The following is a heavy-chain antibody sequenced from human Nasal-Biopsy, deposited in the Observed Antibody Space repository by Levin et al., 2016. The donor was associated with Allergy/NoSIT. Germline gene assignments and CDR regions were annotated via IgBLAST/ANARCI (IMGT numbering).Heavy chain of an antibody. D-gene: IGHD3/OR15-3a*01. Sequence: GESLKISCAASGFTFSNFGMHWVRQAPGKGLEWVAVISYDGTAKYYVDSVKSRFTISRDKSKNTLYLQMNGLRAEDTAIYYCAKGGLGVPSFVYFDYWGQGTLVTVSS. V-gene: IGHV3-30*18. CDR2: ISYDGTAK. CDR3: AKGGLGVPSFVYFDY. CDR1: GFTFSNFG. J-gene: IGHJ4*02.